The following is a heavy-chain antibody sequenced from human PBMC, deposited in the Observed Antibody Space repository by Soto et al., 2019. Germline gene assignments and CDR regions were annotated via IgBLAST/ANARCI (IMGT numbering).Heavy chain of an antibody. J-gene: IGHJ6*02. CDR3: AREGIEVVPDGLQGYYGLDV. V-gene: IGHV1-18*01. CDR2: ISGYNGNT. Sequence: QVQLVQSGPELKKPGASVKVSCKSSGYSFSNYNFCWVRQAPGQGLEWLGWISGYNGNTNYAQKLQGRVTLTTDSFTSTAYMELRSLRSDDTAIYYCAREGIEVVPDGLQGYYGLDVWGQGTTVSVSS. D-gene: IGHD2-15*01. CDR1: GYSFSNYN.